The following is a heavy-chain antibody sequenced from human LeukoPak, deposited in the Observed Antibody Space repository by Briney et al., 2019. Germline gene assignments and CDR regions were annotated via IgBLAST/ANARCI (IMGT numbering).Heavy chain of an antibody. CDR1: GGSISSYY. Sequence: PLETLSLTCSVSGGSISSYYWSWIRQPAGKGLEWIGRIYSSGSTDYNPSLKSRVTMSVDTSKNQFSLKLTSVTAGDTAVYYCARMNPPAWGQGNLVTVSS. V-gene: IGHV4-4*07. D-gene: IGHD1-14*01. J-gene: IGHJ5*02. CDR3: ARMNPPA. CDR2: IYSSGST.